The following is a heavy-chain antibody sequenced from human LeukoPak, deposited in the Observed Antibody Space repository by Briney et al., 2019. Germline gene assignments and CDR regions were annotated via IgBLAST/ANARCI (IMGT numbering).Heavy chain of an antibody. CDR1: GGTFSSYA. V-gene: IGHV1-69*05. CDR2: IIPIFGTA. CDR3: ARDAAYCGGDCYSDAFDI. Sequence: GASVKVSCKASGGTFSSYAISWVRQAPGQGLEWMGRIIPIFGTANYAQKFQGRVTITTDESTSTAYMELSSLRSEDTAVYCCARDAAYCGGDCYSDAFDIWGQGTMVTVSS. J-gene: IGHJ3*02. D-gene: IGHD2-21*02.